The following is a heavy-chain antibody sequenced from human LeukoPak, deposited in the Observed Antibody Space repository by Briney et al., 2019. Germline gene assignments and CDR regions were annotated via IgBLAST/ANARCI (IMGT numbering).Heavy chain of an antibody. CDR2: IYYRVTS. Sequence: SETLSLTCTVSGDSISTYYWSWIRQPPGKGLEWIGYIYYRVTSDYNPSLKSRVTMSVDMSTRQISLKLSSVTAADTAVYYCVRAVGGDGSGSLWGPGTLVTVSS. CDR3: VRAVGGDGSGSL. CDR1: GDSISTYY. J-gene: IGHJ4*02. V-gene: IGHV4-59*01. D-gene: IGHD3-10*01.